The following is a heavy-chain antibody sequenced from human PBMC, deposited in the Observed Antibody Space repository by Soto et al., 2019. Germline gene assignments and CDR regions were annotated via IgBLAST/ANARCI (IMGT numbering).Heavy chain of an antibody. CDR1: GYTFTSYY. Sequence: ASVKVSCKASGYTFTSYYMHWMRQAPGQGLEWMGIINPSGGSTSYAQKFQGRVTMTRDTSTSTVYMELSSLRSEDTAVYYCARGQGHDYGDYYYYYGIDVWGQGTTVTVSS. V-gene: IGHV1-46*01. D-gene: IGHD4-17*01. J-gene: IGHJ6*02. CDR3: ARGQGHDYGDYYYYYGIDV. CDR2: INPSGGST.